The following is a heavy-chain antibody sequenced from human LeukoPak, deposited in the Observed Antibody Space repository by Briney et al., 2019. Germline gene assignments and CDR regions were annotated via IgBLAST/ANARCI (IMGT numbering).Heavy chain of an antibody. V-gene: IGHV4-39*07. J-gene: IGHJ4*02. Sequence: SETLSRTCTVSGGSISSGGYYWSWIRQHPGKGLEWIGEINHSGSTNYNPSLKSRVTISVDTSKNQFSLKLSSVTAADTAVYYCARGGYSYGYIDYWGQGTLVTVSS. CDR1: GGSISSGGYY. CDR3: ARGGYSYGYIDY. D-gene: IGHD5-18*01. CDR2: INHSGST.